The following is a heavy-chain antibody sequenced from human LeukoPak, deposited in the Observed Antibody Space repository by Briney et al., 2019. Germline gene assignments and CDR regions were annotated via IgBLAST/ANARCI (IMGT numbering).Heavy chain of an antibody. V-gene: IGHV1-18*01. Sequence: ASVKVSCKASGYTFTSYGISWVRQAPGQGLEWMVWMSAYNGNTNYAQKLQGRVTMTTAPSTSTAYMALRSLRSDDTAVYYCARDGDYDSRRYKLDYWGQGTLVTVSS. J-gene: IGHJ4*02. D-gene: IGHD3-22*01. CDR3: ARDGDYDSRRYKLDY. CDR2: MSAYNGNT. CDR1: GYTFTSYG.